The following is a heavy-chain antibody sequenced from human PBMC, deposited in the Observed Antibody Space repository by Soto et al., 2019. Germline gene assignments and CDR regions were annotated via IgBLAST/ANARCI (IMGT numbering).Heavy chain of an antibody. CDR3: ARDRYYDFWSGYYQTRYYYGMDV. Sequence: EGSLRLSCAASGFTVSSNYMSWVRQAPGKGLEWVSVIYSGGSTYYADSVKGRFTISRDNSKNTLYLQMNSLRAEDTAVYYCARDRYYDFWSGYYQTRYYYGMDVWGQGTTVTVSS. D-gene: IGHD3-3*01. CDR1: GFTVSSNY. CDR2: IYSGGST. J-gene: IGHJ6*02. V-gene: IGHV3-53*01.